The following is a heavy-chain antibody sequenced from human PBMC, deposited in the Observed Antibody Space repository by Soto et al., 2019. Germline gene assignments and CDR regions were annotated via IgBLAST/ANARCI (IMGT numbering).Heavy chain of an antibody. CDR3: AKMALDRDSSGWGRDFDS. D-gene: IGHD3-22*01. CDR1: GFTFSSYV. CDR2: ICVGAGGT. J-gene: IGHJ3*02. Sequence: EVQLLESGGGLVQPGGSLRLSCVASGFTFSSYVMSWVRQAPGKGLEWVSSICVGAGGTLYADSVKGRFTVSRDNSKNTIYMQMNSLRAEDAAVYFCAKMALDRDSSGWGRDFDSWGQGQRVTVSS. V-gene: IGHV3-23*01.